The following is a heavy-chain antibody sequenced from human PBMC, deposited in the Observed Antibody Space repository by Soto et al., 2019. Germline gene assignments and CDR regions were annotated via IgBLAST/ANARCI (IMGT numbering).Heavy chain of an antibody. CDR1: GFTFSSYA. Sequence: GGSLRLSCAASGFTFSSYAMSWVRQAPGKGLEWVSAISGSGGSTYYADSVKGRFTIARVNSKNTLYLQMNSRRAEDTAVYYCSKDLGVAAAGSYYYYYYMDVWGKGTTVTVSS. D-gene: IGHD6-13*01. CDR2: ISGSGGST. CDR3: SKDLGVAAAGSYYYYYYMDV. J-gene: IGHJ6*03. V-gene: IGHV3-23*01.